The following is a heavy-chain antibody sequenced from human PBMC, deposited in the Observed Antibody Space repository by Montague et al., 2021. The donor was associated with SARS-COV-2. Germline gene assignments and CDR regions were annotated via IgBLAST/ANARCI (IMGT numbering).Heavy chain of an antibody. Sequence: SETLSLTCAVYGGSFSDFYWSWIRQPPGKGLEWIGEINHSGSSYYNPSLKSRVTISVDTSKNQFSLKLSSVTAADTAVYYCASRSRGNRGAFDIWGQGTTVTVSS. CDR2: INHSGSS. CDR1: GGSFSDFY. J-gene: IGHJ3*02. V-gene: IGHV4-34*01. D-gene: IGHD3-10*01. CDR3: ASRSRGNRGAFDI.